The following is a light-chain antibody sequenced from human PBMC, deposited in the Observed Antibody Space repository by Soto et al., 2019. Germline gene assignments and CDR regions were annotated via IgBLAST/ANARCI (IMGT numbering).Light chain of an antibody. CDR3: HQYTGPPTT. Sequence: EIILTQSPDTLSISPWKRATLSHRASQTVRSNYLDWCQQRPRQSPRLLIYGACTRAAGIPARFNGRRSLTDFTLTIPRLELEDSALYVCHQYTGPPTTFGRETRLEIK. V-gene: IGKV3-20*01. J-gene: IGKJ5*01. CDR2: GAC. CDR1: QTVRSNY.